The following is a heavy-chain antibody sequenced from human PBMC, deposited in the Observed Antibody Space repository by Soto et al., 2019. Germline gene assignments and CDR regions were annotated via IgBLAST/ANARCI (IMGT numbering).Heavy chain of an antibody. CDR2: IYWDDDK. CDR1: GFSLSTSGVG. Sequence: QITLKESGPTLVKPTQTLTLTCTFSGFSLSTSGVGVGWIRQPPGKALEWLTFIYWDDDKRNSPFLKSRLTITKDSSKNQVVLTITNMDPVDTATYYCAHLVVAGSTYYFDSWGQGTLVTVSS. D-gene: IGHD2-15*01. V-gene: IGHV2-5*02. J-gene: IGHJ4*02. CDR3: AHLVVAGSTYYFDS.